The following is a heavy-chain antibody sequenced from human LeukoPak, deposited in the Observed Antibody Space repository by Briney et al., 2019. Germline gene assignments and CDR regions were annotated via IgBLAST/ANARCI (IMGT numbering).Heavy chain of an antibody. CDR3: ARDGLGCSGGSCYTYYYYGVDV. D-gene: IGHD2-15*01. CDR2: INAGNGNS. CDR1: GYTFTSYA. J-gene: IGHJ6*02. V-gene: IGHV1-3*01. Sequence: ASVKVSCKASGYTFTSYAMHWVRQAPGQRLEWMGWINAGNGNSKYSQKFQGRVTITRDTSASTAYMELSSLRSEDTAVYYCARDGLGCSGGSCYTYYYYGVDVWGQGTTVTVSS.